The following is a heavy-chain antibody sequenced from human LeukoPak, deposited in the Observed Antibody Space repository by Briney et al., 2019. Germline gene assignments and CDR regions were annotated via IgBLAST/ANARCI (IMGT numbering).Heavy chain of an antibody. CDR2: ISYDGSNK. V-gene: IGHV3-30*04. Sequence: GRSLRLSCAASGFTFSNYAMHWVRQAPGKGLEWMAVISYDGSNKYYADSVKGRFTISRDNSKNTLYLQMNSLRAEDTAVYYCAKVGTTYCGGDCRYYYYYMDVWGKGTTVTVSS. CDR1: GFTFSNYA. J-gene: IGHJ6*03. D-gene: IGHD2-21*02. CDR3: AKVGTTYCGGDCRYYYYYMDV.